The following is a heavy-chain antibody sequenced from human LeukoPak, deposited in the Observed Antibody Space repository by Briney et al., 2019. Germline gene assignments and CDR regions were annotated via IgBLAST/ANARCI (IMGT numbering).Heavy chain of an antibody. CDR1: GGSISSSSYY. CDR2: IYYSGST. J-gene: IGHJ4*02. D-gene: IGHD3-16*02. V-gene: IGHV4-39*01. Sequence: PSETLSLTCTVSGGSISSSSYYWGWIRQPPGKGLEWIVSIYYSGSTYYNPSLKSRVTISVDTSKNQFSLKLSSVTAADTAVYYCASGYDYVWGSYRPSLYFDYWGQGTLVTVSS. CDR3: ASGYDYVWGSYRPSLYFDY.